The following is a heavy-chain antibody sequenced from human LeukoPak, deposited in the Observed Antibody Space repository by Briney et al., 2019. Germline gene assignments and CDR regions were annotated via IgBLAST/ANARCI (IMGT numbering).Heavy chain of an antibody. Sequence: GGSLRLSCAASGFTFSDYFMHWVRQAPGKGLVWVSRINSDGTTTMYADSVKGRFTISRDNAKNTLYLQMNSLRDEDTAVYYCARRVDATRWFDPWGQGTLVTVSS. V-gene: IGHV3-74*03. J-gene: IGHJ5*02. D-gene: IGHD2-15*01. CDR2: INSDGTTT. CDR1: GFTFSDYF. CDR3: ARRVDATRWFDP.